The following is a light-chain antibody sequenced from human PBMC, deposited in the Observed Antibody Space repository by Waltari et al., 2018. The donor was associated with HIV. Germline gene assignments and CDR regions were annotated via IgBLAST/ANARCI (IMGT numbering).Light chain of an antibody. CDR1: HSIPNNF. J-gene: IGKJ4*01. Sequence: EIVLTQTPATLFLSPGERATMQCSASHSIPNNFLAWYRHRRGQAPHFLMYGASRRTADIPDRFSGSGSGTEFTLVISRVEPEDFAVYFCQDYSRSPFTFGGGTTV. CDR3: QDYSRSPFT. CDR2: GAS. V-gene: IGKV3-20*01.